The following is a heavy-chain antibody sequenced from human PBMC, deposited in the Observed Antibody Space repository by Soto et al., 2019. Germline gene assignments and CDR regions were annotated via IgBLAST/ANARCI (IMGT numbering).Heavy chain of an antibody. CDR1: GFTFGSYW. CDR3: ARDWRDGYNHCFDY. Sequence: GGSLRLSCAAAGFTFGSYWMSWVRQAPGKGREWVANIKQDGSESYYVDSVKGRFTISRDNAKNSLYLQMSRLRADDTAVYYCARDWRDGYNHCFDYWGQGALVTVSS. J-gene: IGHJ4*02. V-gene: IGHV3-7*05. CDR2: IKQDGSES. D-gene: IGHD5-12*01.